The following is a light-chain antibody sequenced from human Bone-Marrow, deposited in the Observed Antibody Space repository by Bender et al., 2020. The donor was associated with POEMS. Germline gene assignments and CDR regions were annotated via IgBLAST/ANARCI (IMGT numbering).Light chain of an antibody. CDR3: ISYTTSSTGHVI. Sequence: QSALTQPVSVSGSPGQSITISCTGSSSDVGNFNYVSWYQQYPGKAPKVMIYDVSHRPSGVSNRFSGSKSGNTASLTISGLQAEDEGHYYCISYTTSSTGHVIIGGGTKLTVL. J-gene: IGLJ2*01. V-gene: IGLV2-14*01. CDR2: DVS. CDR1: SSDVGNFNY.